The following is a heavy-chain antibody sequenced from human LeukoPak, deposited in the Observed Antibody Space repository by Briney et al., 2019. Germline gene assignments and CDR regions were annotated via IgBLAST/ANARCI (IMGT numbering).Heavy chain of an antibody. CDR3: AKDYRRDGYNYYFDY. Sequence: GGSLRLACAASGFTFSSYAMHWVRQAPGKGLEYVSGISFSGGSTYHANSVKGRSTISRDNSKNTLYLQMDSLRPEDTAVYYCAKDYRRDGYNYYFDYWGQGTLVTLSS. CDR1: GFTFSSYA. D-gene: IGHD5-24*01. J-gene: IGHJ4*02. CDR2: ISFSGGST. V-gene: IGHV3-64*01.